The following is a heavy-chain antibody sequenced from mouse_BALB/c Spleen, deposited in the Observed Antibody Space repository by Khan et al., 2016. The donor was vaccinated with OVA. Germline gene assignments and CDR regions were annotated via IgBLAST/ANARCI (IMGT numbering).Heavy chain of an antibody. D-gene: IGHD2-14*01. CDR2: INPNNDYT. Sequence: QIQLVQSGAELARPGASVKMSCKASGYTFTTYTMHWVKQRPGQGLEWIGYINPNNDYTNYNQKFKDKATLTADKSSSTAYMQLSSLTSEDSAVYYCARGGAYYRYDGWFAYWGQGTLVTVS. CDR1: GYTFTTYT. CDR3: ARGGAYYRYDGWFAY. V-gene: IGHV1-4*01. J-gene: IGHJ3*01.